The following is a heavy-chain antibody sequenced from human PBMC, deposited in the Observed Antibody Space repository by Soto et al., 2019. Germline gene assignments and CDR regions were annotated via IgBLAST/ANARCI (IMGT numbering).Heavy chain of an antibody. V-gene: IGHV4-59*01. CDR3: AREWGRYSREGWFDP. Sequence: PLSLTCTVSDGSISSYYWSWIRQPPGKRLEWLGYIYYSGSTNYNPSLKTRVTISVDTSKNEFSLKLRSVTAVDTVVYYCAREWGRYSREGWFDPWGQGTLVTVSS. CDR1: DGSISSYY. D-gene: IGHD6-13*01. CDR2: IYYSGST. J-gene: IGHJ5*02.